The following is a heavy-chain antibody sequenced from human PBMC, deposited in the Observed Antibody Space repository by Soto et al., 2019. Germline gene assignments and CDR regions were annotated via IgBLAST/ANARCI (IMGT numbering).Heavy chain of an antibody. Sequence: ASVKVSCKASGYTFTSYAMHWVRQAPGQRLEWMGWINAGNGNTKYSQKFQGRVTITRDTSASTAYMELSSLRSEDTAVYYCARSYYDSSGYYSYYGMDVWGQGTTVTVSS. CDR3: ARSYYDSSGYYSYYGMDV. J-gene: IGHJ6*02. CDR2: INAGNGNT. D-gene: IGHD3-22*01. V-gene: IGHV1-3*01. CDR1: GYTFTSYA.